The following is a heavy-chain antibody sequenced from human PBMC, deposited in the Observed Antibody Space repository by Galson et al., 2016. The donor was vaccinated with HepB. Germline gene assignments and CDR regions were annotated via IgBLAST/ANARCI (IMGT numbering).Heavy chain of an antibody. J-gene: IGHJ4*02. Sequence: SLRLSCAASGFTFSGSAMHWVRQASGKGLEWVGRIRSKANSCATAYAASVKGRFTISRDDSKNTAYLQMNSLKTEDTAVYYCIIAVAGLFDYWGQGTLVTVSS. CDR1: GFTFSGSA. CDR2: IRSKANSCAT. D-gene: IGHD6-19*01. CDR3: IIAVAGLFDY. V-gene: IGHV3-73*01.